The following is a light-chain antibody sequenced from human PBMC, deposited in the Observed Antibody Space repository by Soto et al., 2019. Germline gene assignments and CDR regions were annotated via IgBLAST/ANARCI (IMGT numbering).Light chain of an antibody. Sequence: IVLTQSPGTLSLSPGDRATLSCRASQSVDSSYFAWYQQRPGQAPRLLIYGASNRATGIPDRLSGSGSGTDFALTISRLDPEDFAVYYCQQLSRSPPFTFGPGTKVEIK. CDR1: QSVDSSY. CDR3: QQLSRSPPFT. V-gene: IGKV3-20*01. J-gene: IGKJ3*01. CDR2: GAS.